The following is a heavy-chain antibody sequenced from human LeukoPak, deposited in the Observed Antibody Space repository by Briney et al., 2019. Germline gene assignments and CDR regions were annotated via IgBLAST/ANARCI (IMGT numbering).Heavy chain of an antibody. D-gene: IGHD3-16*02. J-gene: IGHJ6*03. CDR2: INHSGNT. CDR3: ARGLRFIQGPGYYYMDV. CDR1: GVSFNAYY. Sequence: SETLSLTCAVYGVSFNAYYWTWIRQTPGKGLEWIGEINHSGNTNYNPSLESRVTISADTSKTQFSLTLGSVTAADTAIYYCARGLRFIQGPGYYYMDVWGKGTTVTVSS. V-gene: IGHV4-34*01.